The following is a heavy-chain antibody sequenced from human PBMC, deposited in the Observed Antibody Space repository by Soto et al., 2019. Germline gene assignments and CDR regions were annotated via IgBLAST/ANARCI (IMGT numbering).Heavy chain of an antibody. CDR2: ISYDGSNK. J-gene: IGHJ3*02. CDR3: AKVRYSSSLDAFDI. D-gene: IGHD6-13*01. Sequence: GGSLRLSCAASGFTFSSYGMHWVRQAPGKGLEWVAVISYDGSNKYYADSVKGRFTISRDNSKNTLYLQMNSLRAEDTAVYYCAKVRYSSSLDAFDIWGQGTMVTVSS. V-gene: IGHV3-30*18. CDR1: GFTFSSYG.